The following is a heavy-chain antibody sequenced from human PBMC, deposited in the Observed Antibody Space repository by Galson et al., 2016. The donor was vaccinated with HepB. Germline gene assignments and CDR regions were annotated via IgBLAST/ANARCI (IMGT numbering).Heavy chain of an antibody. J-gene: IGHJ4*02. CDR2: VYWDDDK. V-gene: IGHV2-5*02. D-gene: IGHD2/OR15-2a*01. CDR3: AHSSRGGEYVGDHPTYYFDY. CDR1: GFALSGGGVG. Sequence: PALVKPTQTLTLTCTFSGFALSGGGVGVGWIRQPPGKALEWLALVYWDDDKRYSPSLQSRLTITKDTSKNQVVLIMTNMDPVDTATYYGAHSSRGGEYVGDHPTYYFDYWGQGTLVTVSS.